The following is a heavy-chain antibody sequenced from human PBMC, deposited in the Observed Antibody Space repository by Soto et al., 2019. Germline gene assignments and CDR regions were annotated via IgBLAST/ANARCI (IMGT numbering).Heavy chain of an antibody. CDR1: GFRFSNYA. J-gene: IGHJ4*02. CDR3: ASLYYYGLTYYFDY. Sequence: ALRLSCAASGFRFSNYAMHWVRHAPGKGLEWVASISFDEINKKYADSVKGRFTISRDNPKNTLFLQMNSLRTEDTAIYYCASLYYYGLTYYFDYWGQGSLVTVSS. CDR2: ISFDEINK. V-gene: IGHV3-30-3*01. D-gene: IGHD3-16*01.